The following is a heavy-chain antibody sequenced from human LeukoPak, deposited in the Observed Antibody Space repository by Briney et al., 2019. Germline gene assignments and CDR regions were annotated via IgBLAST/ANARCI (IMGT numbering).Heavy chain of an antibody. J-gene: IGHJ4*02. Sequence: ASVKVSCKASGGTFSSYAISWVRQAPGQGLEWMGGIIPIFGTANYAPKFQGRVTITADESTSAAYMELSSLRSEDTAVYYCARDQVYYDYVWGSYRLDYWGQGTLVTVSS. V-gene: IGHV1-69*13. CDR2: IIPIFGTA. D-gene: IGHD3-16*02. CDR3: ARDQVYYDYVWGSYRLDY. CDR1: GGTFSSYA.